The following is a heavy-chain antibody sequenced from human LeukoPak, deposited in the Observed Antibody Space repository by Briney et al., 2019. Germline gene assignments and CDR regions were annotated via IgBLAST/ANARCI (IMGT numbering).Heavy chain of an antibody. CDR3: ANEYSKGDI. CDR2: ISGSGGNT. J-gene: IGHJ3*02. Sequence: GGSLRLTCAASGFIFPNYVMSWVRQAPGKGLEWVSAISGSGGNTYYADSVKGRFTISRDNSKNTLYLQMNSLRAEDAAVYYCANEYSKGDIWGQGTMVTVSS. CDR1: GFIFPNYV. V-gene: IGHV3-23*01. D-gene: IGHD4-11*01.